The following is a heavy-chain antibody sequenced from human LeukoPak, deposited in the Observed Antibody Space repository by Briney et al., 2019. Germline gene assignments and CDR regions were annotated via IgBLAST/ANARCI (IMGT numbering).Heavy chain of an antibody. Sequence: PSETLSLTCAVYGGSFSGYYWSWIRQPPGKGLEWIGEINHSGNTNYNPSLKSRITISVDTSKNQFSLKLSPVTAADTAVYYCARGSCSSTSCFNPYWGRGPLVTVSS. D-gene: IGHD2-2*01. CDR3: ARGSCSSTSCFNPY. J-gene: IGHJ4*02. CDR2: INHSGNT. CDR1: GGSFSGYY. V-gene: IGHV4-34*01.